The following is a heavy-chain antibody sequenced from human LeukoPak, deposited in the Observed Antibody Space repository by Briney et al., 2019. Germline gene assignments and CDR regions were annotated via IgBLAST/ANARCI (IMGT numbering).Heavy chain of an antibody. J-gene: IGHJ6*03. Sequence: ASVKVSCKASGYTFTSYDINWVRQATGHGLEWMGWMNPNSGNTGYAQKFQGRVTMTRNTSISTAYMELSSLRSEDTAVYYCAREVASGSIRYYYMDVWGKGTTVTVSS. CDR3: AREVASGSIRYYYMDV. CDR1: GYTFTSYD. CDR2: MNPNSGNT. D-gene: IGHD3-10*01. V-gene: IGHV1-8*01.